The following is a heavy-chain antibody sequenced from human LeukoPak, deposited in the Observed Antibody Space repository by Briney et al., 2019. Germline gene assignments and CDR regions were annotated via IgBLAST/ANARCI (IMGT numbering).Heavy chain of an antibody. CDR3: ARDGGFTI. V-gene: IGHV4-59*01. Sequence: SETLSLTCTVSGGSIGSYYWSWIRQPPGKGLEWIGYIYYSGSTNYNPSLKSRVTISVDTSKNQFSLKLSSVTAADTAVYYCARDGGFTIWGQGTMVTVSS. CDR2: IYYSGST. J-gene: IGHJ3*02. CDR1: GGSIGSYY. D-gene: IGHD3-16*01.